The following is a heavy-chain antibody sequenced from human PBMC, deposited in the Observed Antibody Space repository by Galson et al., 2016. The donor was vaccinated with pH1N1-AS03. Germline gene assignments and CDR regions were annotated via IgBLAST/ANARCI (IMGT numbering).Heavy chain of an antibody. CDR3: VGNDYGGSDY. J-gene: IGHJ4*02. D-gene: IGHD3-16*01. V-gene: IGHV4-31*03. CDR2: IYYYGNAA. Sequence: TLSLTCTVSGVSMTGGHYYWHWIRHLPGKGLEWIGYIYYYGNAAYYNPSLKSRVSISMEASKSQFSLKLTSMTAADTAKYYCVGNDYGGSDYWGQGTLISVSS. CDR1: GVSMTGGHYY.